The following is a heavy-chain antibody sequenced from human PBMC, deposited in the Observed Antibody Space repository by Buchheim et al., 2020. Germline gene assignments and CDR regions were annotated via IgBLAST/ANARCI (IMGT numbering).Heavy chain of an antibody. D-gene: IGHD5-18*01. Sequence: QVQLVQSGAEVKKPGASVKVSCKASGYTFTSYYMHWVRQAPGQGLEWMGWINPNSGGTNYAQKFQGWVTMTRDTSLSTAYMELSRLRSDDTAVYYCARASIQLWLSPASGYQNWFDPWGQGTL. V-gene: IGHV1-2*04. CDR3: ARASIQLWLSPASGYQNWFDP. CDR1: GYTFTSYY. CDR2: INPNSGGT. J-gene: IGHJ5*02.